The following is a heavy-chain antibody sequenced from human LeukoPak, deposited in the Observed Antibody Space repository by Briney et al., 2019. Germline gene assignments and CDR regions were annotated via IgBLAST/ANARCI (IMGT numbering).Heavy chain of an antibody. Sequence: GGSLRLSCAASGFTFSSYAMTWVRQAPGKGLEWVSAISGSGGSTYYADSVKGRFTISRDNSKNTLYLQMNSLRAEDTAVYYCAKRLKYYDILTGYYNGPFDYWGQGTLVTVSS. CDR1: GFTFSSYA. V-gene: IGHV3-23*01. D-gene: IGHD3-9*01. CDR3: AKRLKYYDILTGYYNGPFDY. CDR2: ISGSGGST. J-gene: IGHJ4*02.